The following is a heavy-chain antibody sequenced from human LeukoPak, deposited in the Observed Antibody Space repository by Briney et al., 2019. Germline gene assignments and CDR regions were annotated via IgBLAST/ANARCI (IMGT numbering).Heavy chain of an antibody. CDR2: INPNSGGT. Sequence: ASVKVSCKASGGTFSSYAISWVRQAPGQGLEWMGWINPNSGGTNYAQKFQGWVTMTRDTSISTAYMELSRLRSDDTAVYYCARAGYCGGDCYPDYWGQGTLVTVSS. V-gene: IGHV1-2*04. CDR1: GGTFSSYA. D-gene: IGHD2-21*02. J-gene: IGHJ4*02. CDR3: ARAGYCGGDCYPDY.